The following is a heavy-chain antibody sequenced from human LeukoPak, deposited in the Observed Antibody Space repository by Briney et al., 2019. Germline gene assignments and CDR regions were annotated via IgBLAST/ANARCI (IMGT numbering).Heavy chain of an antibody. V-gene: IGHV3-23*01. CDR3: ATITPHRTWGTGAFDI. CDR2: ISGNGGSL. CDR1: GFTFSRSW. D-gene: IGHD1-1*01. Sequence: GGSLRLSCAASGFTFSRSWMTWVRQAPGKGLEWVSAISGNGGSLYYADSVKGRFTISRDNSKSALYLQMNSLRAEDTAVYYCATITPHRTWGTGAFDIWGQGTMVTVSS. J-gene: IGHJ3*02.